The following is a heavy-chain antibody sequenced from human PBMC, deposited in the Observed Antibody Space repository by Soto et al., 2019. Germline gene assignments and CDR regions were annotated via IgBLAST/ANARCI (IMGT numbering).Heavy chain of an antibody. D-gene: IGHD3-22*01. CDR2: IIPIFDTS. CDR1: GGTFSSYA. V-gene: IGHV1-69*06. Sequence: QVQLAQSGAEVKKPGSSVKVSCKASGGTFSSYAVSWVRQAPGQGLEWMGGIIPIFDTSNYAQKFQGRVTITADKSTSTAYMELSSVTSEDTAVEYCARATYYSDISGFCYDAFDMWGQGTMVTGSS. J-gene: IGHJ3*02. CDR3: ARATYYSDISGFCYDAFDM.